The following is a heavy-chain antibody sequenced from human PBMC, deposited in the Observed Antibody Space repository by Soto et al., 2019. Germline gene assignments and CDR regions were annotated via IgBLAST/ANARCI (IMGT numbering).Heavy chain of an antibody. D-gene: IGHD5-18*01. J-gene: IGHJ4*02. CDR1: GFTFSSYG. CDR2: IWYDGSNK. CDR3: ARDVGRGYSYGHLDF. Sequence: QVQLVESGGGVVQPGKSLRHSCAASGFTFSSYGMHWVRQAPGKGLEWVAVIWYDGSNKYYAESMKGRFTISRDNSKNTLYPQMNSLRAEDTAVYYCARDVGRGYSYGHLDFWGQGTLVTVSS. V-gene: IGHV3-33*01.